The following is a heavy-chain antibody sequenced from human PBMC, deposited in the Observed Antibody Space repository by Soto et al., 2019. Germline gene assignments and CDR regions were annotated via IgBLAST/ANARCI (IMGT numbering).Heavy chain of an antibody. CDR1: GFTFTNYW. CDR2: IKQDGSDK. CDR3: ARDSNNWNFLGNWFDP. V-gene: IGHV3-7*03. J-gene: IGHJ5*02. Sequence: EVQLVESGGGLVQPGGSLRLSCAASGFTFTNYWMTWVRQAPGKGLEWVANIKQDGSDKYYVDSVKGRFTISRDNAKNSLYLQMNLLRDEDTAVYYCARDSNNWNFLGNWFDPWGQGTLVTVSS. D-gene: IGHD1-7*01.